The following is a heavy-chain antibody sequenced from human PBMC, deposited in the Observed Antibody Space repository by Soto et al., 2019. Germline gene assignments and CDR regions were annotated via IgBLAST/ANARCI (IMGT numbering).Heavy chain of an antibody. CDR1: GFTFSSYW. Sequence: EVQLVESGGGLVQPGESLRLSCAASGFTFSSYWMHWIRQAPGKGLVWVSRVSSDGSSTVYANSVKGRLTISRDNAKSTLYLQMNSLRDEDTAMYYCARGQPNYSAFDSWGQGTLVTVSS. CDR2: VSSDGSST. D-gene: IGHD4-4*01. CDR3: ARGQPNYSAFDS. J-gene: IGHJ4*02. V-gene: IGHV3-74*01.